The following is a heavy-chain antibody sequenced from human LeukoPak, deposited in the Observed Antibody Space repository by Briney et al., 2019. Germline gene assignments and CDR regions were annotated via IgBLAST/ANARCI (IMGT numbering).Heavy chain of an antibody. CDR2: IYYSGST. V-gene: IGHV4-39*01. CDR3: ARGSYDVLTGFSTFGEY. D-gene: IGHD3-9*01. CDR1: GGSISSSGYY. J-gene: IGHJ4*02. Sequence: SETLSLTCTVSGGSISSSGYYWGWIRQPPGKGLEWIGSIYYSGSTYYNPSLKSRVTVSLDTSKNQFSLKVNSVTAADTAVYYCARGSYDVLTGFSTFGEYWGQGTLLTVSS.